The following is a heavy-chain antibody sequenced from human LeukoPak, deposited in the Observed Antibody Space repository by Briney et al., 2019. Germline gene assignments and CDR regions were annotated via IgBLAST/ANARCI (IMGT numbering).Heavy chain of an antibody. D-gene: IGHD4-17*01. CDR1: GGSISSYY. CDR3: ARGTTVTTKLDFFDY. Sequence: SETLSLTCTVSGGSISSYYWSWIRQPPGKGLEWIGYIYYSGSTNYNPSLKSRVTISVDTSKNQYSLKLSSVTAADTAVYYCARGTTVTTKLDFFDYWGQGTLVTVSS. J-gene: IGHJ4*02. V-gene: IGHV4-59*01. CDR2: IYYSGST.